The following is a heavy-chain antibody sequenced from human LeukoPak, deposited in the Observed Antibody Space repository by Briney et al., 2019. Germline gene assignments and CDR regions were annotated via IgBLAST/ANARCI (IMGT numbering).Heavy chain of an antibody. CDR1: GGSISSNSYY. CDR3: AKFIAAVGTFYFDY. D-gene: IGHD6-13*01. V-gene: IGHV4-39*07. CDR2: IYYSGST. J-gene: IGHJ4*02. Sequence: PSETLSLTCTVSGGSISSNSYYWGWIRQPPRKGLEWIGSIYYSGSTYFNPSLKSRVSISVDTSKNQFSMKLSSVTAADTAVYYCAKFIAAVGTFYFDYWGQGTLVTVSS.